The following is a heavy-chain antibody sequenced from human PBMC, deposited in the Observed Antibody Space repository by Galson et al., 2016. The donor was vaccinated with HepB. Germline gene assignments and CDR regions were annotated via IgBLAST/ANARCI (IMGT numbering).Heavy chain of an antibody. V-gene: IGHV4-34*01. J-gene: IGHJ5*02. Sequence: ETLSLTCAVSGGSFSFSYWSWIRQPPGEGLEWIGEINQSGSTNYKPSLQSRVTISVGTSKKQNSLNLSSVTAADTATSFCPRGRRDFGVVQRSGNWFDPWGQGTLVTVSS. D-gene: IGHD3-3*01. CDR2: INQSGST. CDR3: PRGRRDFGVVQRSGNWFDP. CDR1: GGSFSFSY.